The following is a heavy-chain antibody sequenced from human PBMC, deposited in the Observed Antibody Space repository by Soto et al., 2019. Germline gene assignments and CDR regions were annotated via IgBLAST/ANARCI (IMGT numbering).Heavy chain of an antibody. CDR1: GFTFSSYA. D-gene: IGHD3-16*01. CDR3: ASLAHRLQYHGMDV. Sequence: EVQLLESGGGLVQPGGSLRLSCAASGFTFSSYAMSWVRQAPGKGLEWVSAISGSCGSTYYADSVKGRFTISRDNSKNTLYLQMNSLRAEDTAVYYCASLAHRLQYHGMDVWGQGTTVTVSS. V-gene: IGHV3-23*01. J-gene: IGHJ6*02. CDR2: ISGSCGST.